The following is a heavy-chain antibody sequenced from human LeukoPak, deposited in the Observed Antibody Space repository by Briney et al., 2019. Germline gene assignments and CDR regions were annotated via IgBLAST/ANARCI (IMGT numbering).Heavy chain of an antibody. CDR2: IGSNGANT. CDR1: GFTLSNYG. J-gene: IGHJ4*02. CDR3: ARWSRAYDC. V-gene: IGHV3-64*01. D-gene: IGHD2-21*01. Sequence: GGSLRLSCTASGFTLSNYGMHWVRQAPGKGLVYVSAIGSNGANTYYANSVWGRFTISRDTSKNTLYLQMGSLRAEDMAVYFCARWSRAYDCWGQGALVTVSS.